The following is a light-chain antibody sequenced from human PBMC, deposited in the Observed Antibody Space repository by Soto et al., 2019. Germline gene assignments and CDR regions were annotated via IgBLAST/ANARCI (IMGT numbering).Light chain of an antibody. J-gene: IGKJ4*01. CDR3: QYYGSSPT. CDR1: QSVSSSY. V-gene: IGKV3-20*01. Sequence: EIVLTQSPGTLSLSPGERATLSCRASQSVSSSYLAWYQQKPGQAPRLLIYSASSRATGIPDRFSGSGSGTDFTLTISRLEPEDFAVYICQYYGSSPTFGGGTKVEIK. CDR2: SAS.